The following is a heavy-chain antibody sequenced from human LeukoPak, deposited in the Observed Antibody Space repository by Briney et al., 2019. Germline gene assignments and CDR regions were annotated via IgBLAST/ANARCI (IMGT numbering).Heavy chain of an antibody. J-gene: IGHJ6*02. V-gene: IGHV3-23*01. CDR1: GFTFSSYA. Sequence: PGGSLRLSCAASGFTFSSYAMSWVRQAPGKGREWVSAISGSGGSTYYADSVKGRFTISRDNSKNTLYLQMNSMRAEDTAVYYCAKEGVVYCSSTSCYRGYYYYGMDVWGQGTTVTVSS. CDR2: ISGSGGST. CDR3: AKEGVVYCSSTSCYRGYYYYGMDV. D-gene: IGHD2-2*01.